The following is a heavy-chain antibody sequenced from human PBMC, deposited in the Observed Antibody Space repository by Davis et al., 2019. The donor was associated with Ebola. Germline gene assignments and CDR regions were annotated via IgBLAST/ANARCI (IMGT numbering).Heavy chain of an antibody. Sequence: GESLKISCAASGFTFSNSPMHWVRQAPGKGLEWVGLIWYDGSVKYYGDSVKGRFTISRDNSKDSLYLQMTSLRVEDTAVYYCARGSQTYSSSWYYFDYWGQGTLVTVSS. CDR1: GFTFSNSP. CDR3: ARGSQTYSSSWYYFDY. V-gene: IGHV3-33*01. J-gene: IGHJ4*02. D-gene: IGHD6-13*01. CDR2: IWYDGSVK.